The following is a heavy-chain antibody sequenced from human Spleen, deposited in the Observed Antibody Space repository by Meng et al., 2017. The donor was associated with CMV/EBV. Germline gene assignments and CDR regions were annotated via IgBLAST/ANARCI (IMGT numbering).Heavy chain of an antibody. Sequence: HVQLGQSGAGVKMPGSSVKVPCKASGRTFSSYAISWVRQAPGQWLEWMGGIIPIFGTANYAQKFQGRVTITADESTSTAYMELSSLRSEDTAVYYCAREEYYYDSSGYYFGYWGQGTLVTVSS. CDR1: GRTFSSYA. V-gene: IGHV1-69*12. D-gene: IGHD3-22*01. J-gene: IGHJ4*02. CDR3: AREEYYYDSSGYYFGY. CDR2: IIPIFGTA.